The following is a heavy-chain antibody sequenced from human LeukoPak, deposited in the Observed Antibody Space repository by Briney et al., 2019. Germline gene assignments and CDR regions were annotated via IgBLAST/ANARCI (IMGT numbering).Heavy chain of an antibody. CDR2: ISGYSGYT. J-gene: IGHJ5*02. CDR1: GYTFTNYG. CDR3: ARGLAAAGTGWFDP. D-gene: IGHD6-13*01. V-gene: IGHV1-18*01. Sequence: GASVKVSCRASGYTFTNYGISWVRQAPGQGLEWMGWISGYSGYTNYAQNLQDRFTMTTDTSTSTAYMELRSLRSEDTAVYYCARGLAAAGTGWFDPWGQGTLVTVSS.